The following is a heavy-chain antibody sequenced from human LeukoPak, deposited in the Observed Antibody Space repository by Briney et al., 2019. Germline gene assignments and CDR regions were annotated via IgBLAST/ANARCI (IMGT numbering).Heavy chain of an antibody. J-gene: IGHJ4*02. D-gene: IGHD3-22*01. V-gene: IGHV4-39*01. CDR3: ARQGNVVSDNYDSSGYYPLDY. CDR1: GDSISSSSYY. CDR2: IYYTGST. Sequence: SETLSLTCTVSGDSISSSSYYWGWIRQPPGKGLEWIGSIYYTGSTYHNPSLKGRVTISVDTSKNQFSLKLGSVTAADTAVYYCARQGNVVSDNYDSSGYYPLDYWGQGTLVTVSS.